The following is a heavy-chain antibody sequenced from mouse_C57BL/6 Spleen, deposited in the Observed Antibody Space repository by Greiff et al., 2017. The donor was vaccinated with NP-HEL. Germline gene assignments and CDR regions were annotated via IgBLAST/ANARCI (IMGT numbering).Heavy chain of an antibody. CDR1: GYAFSSSW. J-gene: IGHJ4*01. CDR3: ARLDGDY. CDR2: IYPGDGDT. V-gene: IGHV1-82*01. D-gene: IGHD2-3*01. Sequence: QVQLKESGPELVKPGASVKISCKASGYAFSSSWMNWVKQRPGKGLEWIGRIYPGDGDTNYNGKFKGKATLTADKSSSTAYMQLSSLTSEDSAVYFCARLDGDYWGQGTSVTVSS.